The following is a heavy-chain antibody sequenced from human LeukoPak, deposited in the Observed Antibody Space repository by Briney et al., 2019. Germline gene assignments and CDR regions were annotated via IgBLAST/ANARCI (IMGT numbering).Heavy chain of an antibody. Sequence: ASVKVSCKASGYTFTSYDINWVRQATGQGLEWMGWMNPNSGITGYAQKFQGRVTMTRNTSISTAYMELSSLRSEGTAVYYCARGQPQIGNYYYYMDVWGKGTTVTVSS. V-gene: IGHV1-8*01. CDR3: ARGQPQIGNYYYYMDV. CDR2: MNPNSGIT. CDR1: GYTFTSYD. J-gene: IGHJ6*03. D-gene: IGHD1-26*01.